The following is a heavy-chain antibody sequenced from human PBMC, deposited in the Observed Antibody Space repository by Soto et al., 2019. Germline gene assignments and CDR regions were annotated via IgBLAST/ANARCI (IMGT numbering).Heavy chain of an antibody. V-gene: IGHV3-48*02. D-gene: IGHD3-3*01. J-gene: IGHJ4*02. CDR1: GFTFSSYS. Sequence: PGGSLRLSCAASGFTFSSYSINWVRQAPWKGLEWISYISTTSSSIYYADSVKGRFTISRDNAKNSLFLQMNSLRDEDTAVYYCARKGVAFDYWGRGALVAVSS. CDR2: ISTTSSSI. CDR3: ARKGVAFDY.